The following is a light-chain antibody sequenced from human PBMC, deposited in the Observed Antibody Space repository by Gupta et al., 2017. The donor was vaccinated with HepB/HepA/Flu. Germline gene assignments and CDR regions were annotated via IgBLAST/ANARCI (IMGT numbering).Light chain of an antibody. CDR2: ASS. J-gene: IGKJ4*01. CDR3: QQHNNWPIT. V-gene: IGKV3-11*01. CDR1: QSVSSN. Sequence: EIALTQSPATLSLSPGDRTTHSCWASQSVSSNVAWYQQKPGQAPRRLMDASSNRAAGIPARFSGSGSGTDVTLTISSLEPEDCAIYYGQQHNNWPITFGGGTKVEI.